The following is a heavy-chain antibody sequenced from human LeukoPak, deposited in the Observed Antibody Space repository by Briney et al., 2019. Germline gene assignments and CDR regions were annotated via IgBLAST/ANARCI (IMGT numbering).Heavy chain of an antibody. V-gene: IGHV4-59*01. CDR2: IFFSGST. J-gene: IGHJ3*02. CDR1: GGSISNKY. D-gene: IGHD5-24*01. Sequence: SETLSLTCTVSGGSISNKYWSWIRQPPGKGLEWIGYIFFSGSTNYNPSLKSRVTMSVDTSKNQFSLNLSSVTAADTAVYYCARGEMATIEDAFDIWGQGTMVTVSS. CDR3: ARGEMATIEDAFDI.